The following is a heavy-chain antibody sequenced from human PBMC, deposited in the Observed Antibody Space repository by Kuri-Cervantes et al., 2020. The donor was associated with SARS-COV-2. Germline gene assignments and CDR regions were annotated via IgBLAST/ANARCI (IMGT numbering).Heavy chain of an antibody. CDR3: AKDQYGIVVVVAAIDH. V-gene: IGHV3-30*02. CDR2: TSYDGSNK. Sequence: GGSLRLSCAVSGFTFRTYGMHWVRQAPGKGLEWVAFTSYDGSNKFYADSVRGRFTISRDNSKNTLYLQMNGLRTEDTAIYYCAKDQYGIVVVVAAIDHGGQGTLVTVSS. D-gene: IGHD2-15*01. J-gene: IGHJ4*02. CDR1: GFTFRTYG.